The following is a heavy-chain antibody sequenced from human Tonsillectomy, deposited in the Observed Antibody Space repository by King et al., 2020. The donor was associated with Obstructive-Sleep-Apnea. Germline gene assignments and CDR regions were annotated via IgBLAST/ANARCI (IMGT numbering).Heavy chain of an antibody. CDR1: GFSFSNNA. J-gene: IGHJ6*02. Sequence: DVQLVESGGGLVQPGGSLRLSCAASGFSFSNNAMSWVRQAPGKGLEWVAAISGRGGSAHYAASVKGRFTISRDNSKNTLFLQMNTLRAEDTAVYYCAKDDYYYYGMDVWGQGTTVTVSS. CDR2: ISGRGGSA. CDR3: AKDDYYYYGMDV. V-gene: IGHV3-23*04.